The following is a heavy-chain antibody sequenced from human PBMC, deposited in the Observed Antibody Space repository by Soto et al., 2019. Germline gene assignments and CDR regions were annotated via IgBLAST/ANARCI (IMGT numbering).Heavy chain of an antibody. D-gene: IGHD6-19*01. V-gene: IGHV3-48*01. CDR2: ISSSSTI. CDR1: GFTFSTYS. J-gene: IGHJ4*02. CDR3: ARERGSGWTFDY. Sequence: RLSCAASGFTFSTYSMNWVRQAPGKGLEWVSSISSSSTIYYADSVKGRFTISRDNVQNSLYLQMHSLRAEDTAVYYCARERGSGWTFDYWSQGTLVTVS.